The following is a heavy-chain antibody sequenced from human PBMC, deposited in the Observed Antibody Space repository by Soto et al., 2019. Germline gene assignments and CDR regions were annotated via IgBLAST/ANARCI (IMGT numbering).Heavy chain of an antibody. D-gene: IGHD3-3*01. CDR2: IIPIFGTT. V-gene: IGHV1-69*13. Sequence: ASVKVSCKASGGTFSSYAISWVRQAPGQGLEWMGGIIPIFGTTNYAQKFQGRVTITADESTSTAYMELSSLRSGDTAVYYCARVALGGGDFWSGYYTYYYGMDVWGQGTTVTVSS. J-gene: IGHJ6*02. CDR3: ARVALGGGDFWSGYYTYYYGMDV. CDR1: GGTFSSYA.